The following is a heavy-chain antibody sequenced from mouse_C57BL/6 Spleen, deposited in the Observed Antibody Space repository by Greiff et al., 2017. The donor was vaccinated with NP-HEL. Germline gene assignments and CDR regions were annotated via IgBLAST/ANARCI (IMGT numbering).Heavy chain of an antibody. D-gene: IGHD3-3*01. CDR2: IYHRSGNT. Sequence: QVQLQQSGAELARPGASVKLSCKASGYTFTSYGISWVKQGTGQGLEWIGEIYHRSGNTYYNEKFKGKATLTADKSSSTAYMELRSLTSEDSAVYFCARGKGLDYFDYWGQGTTLTVSS. CDR3: ARGKGLDYFDY. J-gene: IGHJ2*01. CDR1: GYTFTSYG. V-gene: IGHV1-81*01.